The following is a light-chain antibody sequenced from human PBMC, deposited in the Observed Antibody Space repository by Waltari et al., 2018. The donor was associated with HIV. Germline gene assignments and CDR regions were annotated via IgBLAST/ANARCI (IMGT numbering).Light chain of an antibody. CDR3: SAWDDTLHVV. CDR2: RSH. V-gene: IGLV1-44*01. CDR1: NSDIGTNT. J-gene: IGLJ3*02. Sequence: QSVLTQPPSVSGLPGQKVTISCSGSNSDIGTNTVNWYQQFPGRAPKLVAYRSHQRPSGVPDRFSGSKSGTSASLAINGVQAEDEATYYCSAWDDTLHVVFGGGTKLTVL.